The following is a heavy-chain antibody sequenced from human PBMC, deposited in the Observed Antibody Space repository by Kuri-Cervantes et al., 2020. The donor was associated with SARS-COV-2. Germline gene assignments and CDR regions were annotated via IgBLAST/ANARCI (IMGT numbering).Heavy chain of an antibody. CDR1: GFTFSSYS. D-gene: IGHD3-10*01. Sequence: GESLKISCAASGFTFSSYSMNWVRQAPGKGLEWVANIKQDGSEKYYVDPVKGRFTISRDNAKNSLYLQMNSLRTEDTAVYYCARVPYYGSGKFYFDYWGQGTLVTVSS. J-gene: IGHJ4*02. CDR2: IKQDGSEK. V-gene: IGHV3-7*01. CDR3: ARVPYYGSGKFYFDY.